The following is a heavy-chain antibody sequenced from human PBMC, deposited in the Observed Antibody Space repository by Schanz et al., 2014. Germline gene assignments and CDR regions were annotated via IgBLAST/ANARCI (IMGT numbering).Heavy chain of an antibody. J-gene: IGHJ5*02. Sequence: QVQLQESGPGLVKPSQTLSLTCTVSGGSISSGGYYWSWIRQHPGKGLQGVSSLSGGSSYIFYADSGKGRFTISRDNARYSLYLEMNSLRAEDTAVYYCARGRARQLVHWFDPWGQGTLVTVSS. CDR1: GGSISSGGYY. CDR3: ARGRARQLVHWFDP. V-gene: IGHV3-11*06. CDR2: LSGGSSYI. D-gene: IGHD6-13*01.